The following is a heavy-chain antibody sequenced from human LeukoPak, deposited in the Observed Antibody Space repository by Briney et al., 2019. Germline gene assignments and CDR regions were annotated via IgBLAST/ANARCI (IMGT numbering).Heavy chain of an antibody. Sequence: SETLSLTCTVSGRSISSYYWSWIRQPAGKGLEWIGRIYTSGSTNYHPSLKGRVTMSVDTTRNHYSLKRSSGTAANTAEYYGARAGTYGSGNFDYWGQGTLAIVS. CDR2: IYTSGST. CDR1: GRSISSYY. J-gene: IGHJ4*02. CDR3: ARAGTYGSGNFDY. D-gene: IGHD3-10*01. V-gene: IGHV4-4*07.